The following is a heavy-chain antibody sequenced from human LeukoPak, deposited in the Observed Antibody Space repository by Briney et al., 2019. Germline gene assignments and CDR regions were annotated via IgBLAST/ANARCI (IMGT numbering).Heavy chain of an antibody. D-gene: IGHD2-2*01. Sequence: SQTLSLTCTVSGGSISSGGYYWSWIRQHPGKGLEWIGYIYYSGSAYYNPPLKSRVTISVDTSKNQFSLKLSSVTAADTAVYYCASGGAYCSSTSCYAFDYWGQGTLVTVSS. V-gene: IGHV4-31*03. CDR3: ASGGAYCSSTSCYAFDY. CDR1: GGSISSGGYY. CDR2: IYYSGSA. J-gene: IGHJ4*02.